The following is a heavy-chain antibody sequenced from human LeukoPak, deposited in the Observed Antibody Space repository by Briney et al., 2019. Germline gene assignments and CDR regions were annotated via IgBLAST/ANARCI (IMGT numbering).Heavy chain of an antibody. D-gene: IGHD2-15*01. CDR2: IKFHGHET. J-gene: IGHJ6*03. CDR3: ARLLPSLNYMDV. V-gene: IGHV3-30*02. Sequence: GGSLRLSCVASGFNFNNYDLHWVRQAPGKGLEWVAFIKFHGHETFYADSVEGRFTISRDNSKNTLSLQMNSLRAEDTAVYYCARLLPSLNYMDVWGKGTTVTVSS. CDR1: GFNFNNYD.